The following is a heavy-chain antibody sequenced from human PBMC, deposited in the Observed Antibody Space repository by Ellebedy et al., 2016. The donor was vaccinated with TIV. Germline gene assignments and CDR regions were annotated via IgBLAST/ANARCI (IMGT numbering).Heavy chain of an antibody. CDR2: IYYSGST. V-gene: IGHV4-61*08. Sequence: GSLRLXXAVSGGSISSGGYYWSWIRQPPGKGLEWIGYIYYSGSTNYNPSLKSRVTISVDTSKNQFSLKLSSVTAADTAVYYCARGPRAFWFDPWGQGTLVTVSS. J-gene: IGHJ5*02. CDR1: GGSISSGGYY. CDR3: ARGPRAFWFDP.